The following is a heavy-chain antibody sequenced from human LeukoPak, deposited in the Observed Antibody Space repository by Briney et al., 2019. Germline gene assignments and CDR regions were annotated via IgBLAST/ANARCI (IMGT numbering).Heavy chain of an antibody. J-gene: IGHJ4*02. V-gene: IGHV3-30*02. CDR3: AKGDYSSGSGFDY. Sequence: GGSLRLSCAAPGFTFNNYGMHWVRQAPGKGLEWVAFIRYDGRNKYYADSVKGRFTISRDNSKNTLYLQMNSLRAEDTAVYYCAKGDYSSGSGFDYWGQGTLVTVSS. CDR1: GFTFNNYG. D-gene: IGHD6-19*01. CDR2: IRYDGRNK.